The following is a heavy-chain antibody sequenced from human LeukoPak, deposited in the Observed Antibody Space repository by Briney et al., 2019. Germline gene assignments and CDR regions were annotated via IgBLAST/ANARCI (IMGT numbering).Heavy chain of an antibody. D-gene: IGHD2-2*01. Sequence: PSETLSLTCAVCGGSFSGYYWSWIRQPPGKGLEWIGEINHSGSTNYNPSLKSRVTISVDTSKNQFSLKLSSVTAADTAVYYCASSRARAFDIWGQGTMVTVSS. CDR3: ASSRARAFDI. CDR1: GGSFSGYY. V-gene: IGHV4-34*01. CDR2: INHSGST. J-gene: IGHJ3*02.